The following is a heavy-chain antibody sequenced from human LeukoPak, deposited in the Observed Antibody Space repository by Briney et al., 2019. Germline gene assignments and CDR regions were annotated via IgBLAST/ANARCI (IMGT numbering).Heavy chain of an antibody. J-gene: IGHJ4*02. D-gene: IGHD6-13*01. CDR3: ARVGGIAAFDY. CDR2: INHSGST. CDR1: GGSFSGYY. V-gene: IGHV4-34*01. Sequence: PSETLSLTCAVYGGSFSGYYWSWIRQPPGKGLEWIGEINHSGSTNYNPSLKSRVTISVDTSKNQFSLKLSSVTAADTAVYYCARVGGIAAFDYWGQRTLVTVSS.